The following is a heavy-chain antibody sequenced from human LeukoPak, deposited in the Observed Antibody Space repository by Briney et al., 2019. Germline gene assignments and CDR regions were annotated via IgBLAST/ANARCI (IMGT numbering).Heavy chain of an antibody. Sequence: PSETLSLTCAVYGGSFSGYYWSWIRQPPGKGLEWIGEINHSGSTNYNPSLKSRVTISVDTSKNQFSLKLSSVTAADTAVYYCARHSPLSNVLLWFGEFTGPLDYWGQGTLVTVSS. J-gene: IGHJ4*02. D-gene: IGHD3-10*01. V-gene: IGHV4-34*01. CDR3: ARHSPLSNVLLWFGEFTGPLDY. CDR1: GGSFSGYY. CDR2: INHSGST.